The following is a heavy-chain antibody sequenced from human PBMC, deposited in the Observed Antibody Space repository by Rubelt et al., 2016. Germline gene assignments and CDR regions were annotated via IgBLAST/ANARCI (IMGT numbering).Heavy chain of an antibody. Sequence: QLQLQESGPGLVKPSQTLSLTCTVSGGSISSGGYYWSWIRQHPGKGLEWIGYIYYSGSTYYNPSLKGWFTCSGDTSKNRFLLKLSSVTAADTAVYYCARHLGYCSGGSCYDEYFQHWGQGTLVTVSS. CDR3: ARHLGYCSGGSCYDEYFQH. V-gene: IGHV4-31*03. J-gene: IGHJ1*01. D-gene: IGHD2-15*01. CDR2: IYYSGST. CDR1: GGSISSGGYY.